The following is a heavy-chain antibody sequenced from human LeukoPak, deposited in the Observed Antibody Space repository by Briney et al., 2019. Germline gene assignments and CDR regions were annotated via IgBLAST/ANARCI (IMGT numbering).Heavy chain of an antibody. D-gene: IGHD3-16*02. J-gene: IGHJ6*03. CDR2: ISWNSDSI. CDR3: ARDRVMIMFGGVIADYYYYYYMDV. V-gene: IGHV3-9*01. CDR1: GFSLDDYA. Sequence: GGSLRLSCAVSGFSLDDYAMHWVRQVPGKGLEWVSGISWNSDSIVQADSVKGRFTISRDNAKNSLYLQMNSLRAEDTAVYYCARDRVMIMFGGVIADYYYYYYMDVWGKGTTVTVSS.